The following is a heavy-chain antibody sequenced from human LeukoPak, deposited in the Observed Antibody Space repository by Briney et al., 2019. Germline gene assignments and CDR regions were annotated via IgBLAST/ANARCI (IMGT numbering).Heavy chain of an antibody. CDR3: ARTKTNYYGSGSYYGGVYYYYMDV. D-gene: IGHD3-10*01. J-gene: IGHJ6*03. Sequence: PGGSLRLSCAASGFTFSDYYMSWIRQAPGKGLEGVSYISDSGSNMYYADSVKGRFTISRDNAKKSLYLQMNSLRAEDTAVYFCARTKTNYYGSGSYYGGVYYYYMDVWGKGTTVTVSS. V-gene: IGHV3-11*01. CDR2: ISDSGSNM. CDR1: GFTFSDYY.